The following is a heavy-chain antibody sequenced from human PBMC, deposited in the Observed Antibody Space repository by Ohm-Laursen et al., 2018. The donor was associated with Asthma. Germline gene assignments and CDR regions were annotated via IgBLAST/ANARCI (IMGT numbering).Heavy chain of an antibody. CDR2: ISGSGGST. Sequence: GSLRLSCTASGFAFSSYAMSWVRQAPGKGLEWVSAISGSGGSTYYADSVKGRFTISRDNSKNTLYLQMNSLRAEDTAVYYCAREPPYYYGMDVWGQGTTVTVSS. CDR3: AREPPYYYGMDV. J-gene: IGHJ6*02. V-gene: IGHV3-23*01. CDR1: GFAFSSYA.